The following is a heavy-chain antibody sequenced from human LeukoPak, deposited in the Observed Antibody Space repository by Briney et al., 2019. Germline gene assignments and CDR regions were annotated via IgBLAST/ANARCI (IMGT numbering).Heavy chain of an antibody. V-gene: IGHV1-69-2*01. CDR2: VDPEDGET. CDR1: GYTFTDYY. Sequence: ATVKISCKVSGYTFTDYYMHWVQQAPGKGLEWMGLVDPEDGETIYAEKFQGRVTITADTSTDTAYMELSSLRSEDTAVYYCARVHVGSGSYSWFDPWGQGTLVTVSS. CDR3: ARVHVGSGSYSWFDP. D-gene: IGHD3-10*01. J-gene: IGHJ5*02.